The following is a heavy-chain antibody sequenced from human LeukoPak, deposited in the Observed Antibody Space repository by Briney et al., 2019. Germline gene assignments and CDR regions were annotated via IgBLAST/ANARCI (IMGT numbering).Heavy chain of an antibody. V-gene: IGHV3-48*01. CDR2: ISSSSSTI. Sequence: GGSLRLSCAASGFTFSSYSMNWVRQAPGKGLEWVSYISSSSSTIYYADSVKGRFTISRDNAKNSLYLQMNSLRAEDTAVYYCASIGRITIFGVVPDYWGQGTLVTVSS. D-gene: IGHD3-3*01. CDR1: GFTFSSYS. J-gene: IGHJ4*02. CDR3: ASIGRITIFGVVPDY.